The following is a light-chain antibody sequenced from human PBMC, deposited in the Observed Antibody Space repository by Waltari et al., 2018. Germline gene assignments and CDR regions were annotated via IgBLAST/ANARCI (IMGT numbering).Light chain of an antibody. V-gene: IGLV2-23*01. CDR2: DDT. CDR1: SSDVGNYNL. J-gene: IGLJ3*02. CDR3: CSYAGSYTWV. Sequence: QSALTQPASVSGSPGQSITISCTGTSSDVGNYNLVSWYQQYPGKAPKVMIYDDTRRPSGCSDRFSGSKSGNTASLTISGVQAEDEADYYCCSYAGSYTWVFGGGTKLTVL.